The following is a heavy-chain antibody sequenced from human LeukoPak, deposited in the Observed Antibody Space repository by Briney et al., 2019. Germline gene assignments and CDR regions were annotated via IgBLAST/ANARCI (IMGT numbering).Heavy chain of an antibody. CDR2: INPSGGNT. Sequence: ASVKASCKASGYTFTSYYMHWVRQAPGQGLEWMGIINPSGGNTSYAQKFQGRVTMTRDMSTSTVYMELSSLRSEDTAVYYCARSPMLGDYYYYYMDVWGKGTTVTVSS. D-gene: IGHD3-10*02. J-gene: IGHJ6*03. V-gene: IGHV1-46*01. CDR1: GYTFTSYY. CDR3: ARSPMLGDYYYYYMDV.